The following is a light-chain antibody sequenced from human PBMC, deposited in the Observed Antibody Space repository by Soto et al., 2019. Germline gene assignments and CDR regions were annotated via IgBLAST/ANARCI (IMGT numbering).Light chain of an antibody. Sequence: EIVFTQSPGTLSLSPGERATLSCRASQSVSSSYLAWYQQKPGQAPRLLLYGASSRANGIPDRFSGSGSGTDLTLTISRLEPEGFAVYYCQQYGSSPRITFGQGTRLEIK. V-gene: IGKV3-20*01. CDR2: GAS. CDR1: QSVSSSY. CDR3: QQYGSSPRIT. J-gene: IGKJ5*01.